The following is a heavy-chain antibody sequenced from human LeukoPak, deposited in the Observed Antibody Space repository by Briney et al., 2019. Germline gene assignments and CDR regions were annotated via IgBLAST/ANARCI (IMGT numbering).Heavy chain of an antibody. V-gene: IGHV1-2*02. J-gene: IGHJ6*02. Sequence: GASVKVSCKASGYTFTGYYMHWVRQAPGQGLEWMGWINPNSGGTNYAQKFQGRVTMTRDTSISTAYMELSRLRSDDTAVYHCARVNDSSGYPYFYYYGMDVWAQGTTVTVSS. CDR2: INPNSGGT. CDR1: GYTFTGYY. D-gene: IGHD3-22*01. CDR3: ARVNDSSGYPYFYYYGMDV.